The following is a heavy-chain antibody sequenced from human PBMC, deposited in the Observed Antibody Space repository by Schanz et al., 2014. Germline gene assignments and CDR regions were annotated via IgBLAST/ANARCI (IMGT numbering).Heavy chain of an antibody. CDR1: GFTFSTFA. J-gene: IGHJ4*02. Sequence: EVQLVESGGGLVQPGGSLRLSCSASGFTFSTFAMHWVRQAPGKGLEWVANIKKDGSEKYYVDSVKGRFTISRDNAKNSLFLQMNSLRPEDTAVYYCARGGPAYYFDDCGQGTLVTVSS. V-gene: IGHV3-7*01. CDR3: ARGGPAYYFDD. CDR2: IKKDGSEK.